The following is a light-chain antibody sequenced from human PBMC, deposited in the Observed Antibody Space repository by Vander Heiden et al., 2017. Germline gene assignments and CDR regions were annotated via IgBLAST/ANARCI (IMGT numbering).Light chain of an antibody. V-gene: IGLV1-44*01. CDR3: AAWDDSLNGWV. CDR1: SSNIGSNT. Sequence: QSVLTQPPSASGTPGQRVTISCSGSSSNIGSNTVNWYQQFPGPSPKLLIYSNNQRPSGVPDRFSGSKSGTSASLAISGLQSEDEADYYCAAWDDSLNGWVFGGGTKLTVL. CDR2: SNN. J-gene: IGLJ3*02.